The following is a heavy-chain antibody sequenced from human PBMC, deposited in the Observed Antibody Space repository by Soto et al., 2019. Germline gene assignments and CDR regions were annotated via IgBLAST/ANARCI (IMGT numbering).Heavy chain of an antibody. V-gene: IGHV1-2*04. J-gene: IGHJ4*02. CDR2: INPNSGGT. CDR3: ARGYSSSWYYFDY. CDR1: GYTFTGYY. Sequence: QVQLVQSGAEVKKPGASVKVSCKASGYTFTGYYMHWARQAPGQGLEWMGWINPNSGGTNYAQKLQGWVTMTRDTSISTAYMELSRLRSDDTAVYYCARGYSSSWYYFDYWGQGTLVTVSS. D-gene: IGHD6-13*01.